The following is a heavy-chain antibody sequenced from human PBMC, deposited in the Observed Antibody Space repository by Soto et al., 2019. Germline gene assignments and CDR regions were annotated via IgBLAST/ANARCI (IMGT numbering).Heavy chain of an antibody. J-gene: IGHJ4*02. D-gene: IGHD3-10*01. CDR2: IYPGDSDT. CDR1: GYSFTNYW. Sequence: EVQLVQSGAEVKKPGESLKISCKGSGYSFTNYWIGWVRQMPGKGLEWMGIIYPGDSDTRYSPSLQGQVTISTDKSISTAYLQWSSLKASDTAMYYCARLPSPGNRDGSRWGDNWGQGTLVIVSS. CDR3: ARLPSPGNRDGSRWGDN. V-gene: IGHV5-51*01.